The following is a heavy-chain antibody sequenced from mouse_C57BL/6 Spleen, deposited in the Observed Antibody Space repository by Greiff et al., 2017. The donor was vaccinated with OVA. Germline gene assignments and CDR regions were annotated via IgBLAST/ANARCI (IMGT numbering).Heavy chain of an antibody. V-gene: IGHV2-9*01. CDR1: GFSLTSYG. D-gene: IGHD1-1*01. Sequence: VKLMESGPGLVAPSQSLSITCTVSGFSLTSYGVDWVRQPPGTGLEWLGVIWGGGSTNYNSALRSRLSISKDNSKSHVFLKMNMLQTDDTAMYYCATLRYPLAYWGQGTLVTVSA. J-gene: IGHJ3*01. CDR3: ATLRYPLAY. CDR2: IWGGGST.